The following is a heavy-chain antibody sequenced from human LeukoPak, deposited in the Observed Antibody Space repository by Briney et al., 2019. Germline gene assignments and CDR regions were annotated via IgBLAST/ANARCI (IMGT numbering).Heavy chain of an antibody. CDR1: GGSISSSSYY. Sequence: SETLSLTRTVSGGSISSSSYYWGWIRQPPGKGLEWIGSIYYSGSTYYNPSLKSRVTISVDTSKNQFSLKLSSVTAADTAVYYCARDLRLGVAGLDYWGQGTLVTVSS. D-gene: IGHD6-19*01. V-gene: IGHV4-39*07. CDR3: ARDLRLGVAGLDY. J-gene: IGHJ4*02. CDR2: IYYSGST.